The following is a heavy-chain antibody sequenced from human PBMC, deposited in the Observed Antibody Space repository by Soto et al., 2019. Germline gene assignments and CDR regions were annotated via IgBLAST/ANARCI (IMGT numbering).Heavy chain of an antibody. J-gene: IGHJ3*02. CDR3: ARHRSFYGDYVRGAFDI. V-gene: IGHV1-2*04. D-gene: IGHD4-17*01. CDR2: INPNSGGT. Sequence: GASVKVSCKASGYTFTGYYMHWVRQAPGQGLEWMGWINPNSGGTNYAQKFQGWVTMTRDTSISTAYMELSRLGSDDTAVYYCARHRSFYGDYVRGAFDIWGQGTMVTVSS. CDR1: GYTFTGYY.